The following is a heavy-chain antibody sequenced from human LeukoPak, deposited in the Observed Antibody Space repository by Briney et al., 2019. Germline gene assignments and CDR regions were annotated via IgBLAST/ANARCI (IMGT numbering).Heavy chain of an antibody. CDR1: GFTFSNAW. CDR3: TACSGGSCSTRIDY. J-gene: IGHJ4*02. Sequence: GGSLRLSCAASGFTFSNAWMSWVRQAPGKGLEWVGRIKSKTDRGTTDYAAPVKGRFTISRDDSKNTLYLQMNSLKTEDTAVYCTTACSGGSCSTRIDYWGQGTLVTVSS. V-gene: IGHV3-15*01. CDR2: IKSKTDRGTT. D-gene: IGHD2-15*01.